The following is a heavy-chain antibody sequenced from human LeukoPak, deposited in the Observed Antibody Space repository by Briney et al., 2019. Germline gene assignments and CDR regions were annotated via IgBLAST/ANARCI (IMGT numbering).Heavy chain of an antibody. CDR2: ISGSAYST. D-gene: IGHD2-2*01. V-gene: IGHV3-23*01. CDR1: GFTFSNCA. CDR3: AKSGPYCSSTTCNYFDY. J-gene: IGHJ4*02. Sequence: GGSLRLSCAASGFTFSNCAMSWVRQAPGKGLEWVSAISGSAYSTCYADSVKGRFTISRDNSKNALFLQMNSLSAEDTAVYYCAKSGPYCSSTTCNYFDYWGQGTLVTVSS.